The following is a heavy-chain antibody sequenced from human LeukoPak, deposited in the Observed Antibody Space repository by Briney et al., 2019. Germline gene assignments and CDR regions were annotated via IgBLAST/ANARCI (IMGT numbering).Heavy chain of an antibody. V-gene: IGHV3-33*01. CDR2: IWNDSTQK. J-gene: IGHJ6*02. D-gene: IGHD2-15*01. CDR1: GFTFRSYG. CDR3: ARDSRGCSGGSCPYYYYYGMDV. Sequence: GGSLRLSCAASGFTFRSYGMQWVRQAPGKGLEWVAVIWNDSTQKYYADSVKGRFTISRDNSKNTLYLQMNSLRAEDTAVYYCARDSRGCSGGSCPYYYYYGMDVWGQGTTVTVSS.